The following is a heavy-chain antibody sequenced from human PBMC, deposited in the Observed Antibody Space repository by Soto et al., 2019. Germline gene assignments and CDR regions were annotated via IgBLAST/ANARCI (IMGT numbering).Heavy chain of an antibody. CDR1: GFTFSIYR. D-gene: IGHD3-10*01. CDR3: ASYYGSGSYFPDHYYYGMDV. J-gene: IGHJ6*02. Sequence: EVQLVESGGGLVQPGGSTRLSCAASGFTFSIYRMHWVRQAPGKGLEWVSYISSESCNIAYADPVKGRFTISRDNAKNSLYLLMNSLRAEDTAVYYYASYYGSGSYFPDHYYYGMDVWGQGTTVTGSS. V-gene: IGHV3-48*01. CDR2: ISSESCNI.